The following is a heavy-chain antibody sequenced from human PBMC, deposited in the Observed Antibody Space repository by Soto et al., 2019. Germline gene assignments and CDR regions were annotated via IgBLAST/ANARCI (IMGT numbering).Heavy chain of an antibody. CDR1: GGPFSGYY. V-gene: IGHV4-34*01. Sequence: PSETLSLTCAVSGGPFSGYYWGWVRQPPGKGLEWVGEINYSGSTNYNPSLKRRVTISVDTSKNQVSLKVTSVTAADTAMYYCARRNYFYALDVWGQGTTVTVSS. J-gene: IGHJ6*02. CDR2: INYSGST. CDR3: ARRNYFYALDV.